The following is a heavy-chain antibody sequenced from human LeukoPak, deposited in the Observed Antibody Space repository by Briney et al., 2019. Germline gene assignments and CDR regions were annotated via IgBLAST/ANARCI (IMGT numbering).Heavy chain of an antibody. CDR2: IYYSGST. V-gene: IGHV4-61*01. J-gene: IGHJ6*03. D-gene: IGHD2-2*01. CDR1: GYSISSSYY. Sequence: SETLSLTCAVSGYSISSSYYWSWIRQPPGKGLEWIGYIYYSGSTNYNPSLKSRVTISVDTSKNQFSLKLSSVTAADTAVYYCARVTIEYCSSTSCYPYYYYYMDVWGKGTTVTVSS. CDR3: ARVTIEYCSSTSCYPYYYYYMDV.